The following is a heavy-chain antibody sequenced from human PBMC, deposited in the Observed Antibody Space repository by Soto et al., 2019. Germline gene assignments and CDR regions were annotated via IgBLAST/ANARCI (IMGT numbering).Heavy chain of an antibody. D-gene: IGHD6-13*01. CDR2: IKQDGSEK. J-gene: IGHJ6*02. V-gene: IGHV3-7*03. CDR3: ARDRSSSSWYLRDYYYYGMDV. Sequence: GGSVRLSCAASGFTFSSYWMSWVRQAPGKGLEWVANIKQDGSEKYYVDSVKGRFTISRGNAKNSLYLQMNSLRAEDTAVYYCARDRSSSSWYLRDYYYYGMDVWGQGTTVTVSS. CDR1: GFTFSSYW.